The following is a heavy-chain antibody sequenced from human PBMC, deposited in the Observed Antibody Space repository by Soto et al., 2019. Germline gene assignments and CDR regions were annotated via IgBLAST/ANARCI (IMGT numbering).Heavy chain of an antibody. CDR3: TKDRQPLAFGYGLDV. V-gene: IGHV3-30*18. J-gene: IGHJ6*02. CDR1: GFTFNIFA. D-gene: IGHD2-21*01. CDR2: TSYDGTYT. Sequence: QVHLVESGGGVVQPERSLRLSCAASGFTFNIFAMHWVRQAPGKGLELVATTSYDGTYTFYAGSVEGRFTISRDDSNDTLFLLLSGLRPEDTAVYSCTKDRQPLAFGYGLDVWGQGTTVTVSS.